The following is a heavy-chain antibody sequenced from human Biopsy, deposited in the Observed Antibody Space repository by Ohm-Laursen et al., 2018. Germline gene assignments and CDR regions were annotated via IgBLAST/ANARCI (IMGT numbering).Heavy chain of an antibody. CDR1: GGSFSGYY. CDR3: ARGRLRAVARFDY. Sequence: GTLSLTCAVYGGSFSGYYWSWIRQPPGKGLEWLGEINHSGSTNYNPSLKSRVTISVDTSKNHFSLKLSSVTAADTAVYYCARGRLRAVARFDYWGQGTLVTVSS. J-gene: IGHJ4*02. CDR2: INHSGST. V-gene: IGHV4-34*01. D-gene: IGHD6-19*01.